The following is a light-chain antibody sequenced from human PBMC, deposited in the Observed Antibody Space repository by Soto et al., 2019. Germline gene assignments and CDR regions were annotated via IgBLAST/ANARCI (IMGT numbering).Light chain of an antibody. Sequence: QSALTQPPSASGSPGQSVTISCTGTSSDVGGYNYVSWYQQHPGKAPKLMIYEVSKRPSGVPDRFSGSKSGNTASLTASGLQAEDEADYYCSSYAGSLVVFGGGTKVTVL. CDR3: SSYAGSLVV. J-gene: IGLJ2*01. CDR1: SSDVGGYNY. CDR2: EVS. V-gene: IGLV2-8*01.